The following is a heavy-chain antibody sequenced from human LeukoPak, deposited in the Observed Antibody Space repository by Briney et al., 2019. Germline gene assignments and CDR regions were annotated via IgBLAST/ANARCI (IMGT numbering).Heavy chain of an antibody. CDR2: ISGSGGST. Sequence: GGSLRLSCAASGFSFSNYAMSWVRQAPGKGLEWVSGISGSGGSTDYVDSVKGRFTISRDNSKNTLYLQMNSLRAEDTAVYYCAKGLQPYCTGGVCYTHYYMDVWGKGTTVTVSS. CDR3: AKGLQPYCTGGVCYTHYYMDV. J-gene: IGHJ6*03. CDR1: GFSFSNYA. D-gene: IGHD2-8*02. V-gene: IGHV3-23*01.